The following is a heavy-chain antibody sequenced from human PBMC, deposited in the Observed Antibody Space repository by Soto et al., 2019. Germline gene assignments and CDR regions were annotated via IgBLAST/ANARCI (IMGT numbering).Heavy chain of an antibody. CDR3: ARVRYSGFRPYNAFDI. J-gene: IGHJ3*02. V-gene: IGHV3-7*01. D-gene: IGHD1-26*01. CDR2: IKQDGSEK. CDR1: GFTFSSYW. Sequence: GGSLRLSCAASGFTFSSYWMSWVRQAPGKGLEWVANIKQDGSEKYYVDSVKGRFTISRDNAKNSLYLQMNSLRAEDTAVYYCARVRYSGFRPYNAFDIWGQGTMVTVSS.